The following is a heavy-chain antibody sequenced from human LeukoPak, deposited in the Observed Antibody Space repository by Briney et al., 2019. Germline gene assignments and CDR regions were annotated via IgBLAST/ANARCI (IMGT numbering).Heavy chain of an antibody. V-gene: IGHV3-74*01. J-gene: IGHJ4*02. CDR2: IKSDGSST. CDR3: ARDNYDSSTPYYFDY. Sequence: GGSLRLSCAASGFTFSSYWMHWVRQAPGKGLVWVSRIKSDGSSTSYADSVKGRFTISRDNAKNSLYLQMNSLRAEDTAVYYCARDNYDSSTPYYFDYWGQGTLVTVSS. D-gene: IGHD3-22*01. CDR1: GFTFSSYW.